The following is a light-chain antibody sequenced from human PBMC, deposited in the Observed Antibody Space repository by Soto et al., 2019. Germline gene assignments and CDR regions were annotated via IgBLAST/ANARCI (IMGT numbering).Light chain of an antibody. J-gene: IGKJ4*01. CDR3: QQYDSLPLT. V-gene: IGKV1-33*01. CDR1: QDISHY. CDR2: DAS. Sequence: DIQMTQSPSSLSASVGDRVTITCQASQDISHYLNWYQQRPGKAPKLLIYDASTLQTGVPSRFSGSRSGTDFTFTVSSLQPEDIATYYCQQYDSLPLTFGGGTKVESK.